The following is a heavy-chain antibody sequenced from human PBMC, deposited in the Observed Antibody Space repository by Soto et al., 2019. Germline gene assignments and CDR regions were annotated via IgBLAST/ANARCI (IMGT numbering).Heavy chain of an antibody. CDR3: ARDYYHSPLSMDV. J-gene: IGHJ6*02. CDR2: IRYSGSS. V-gene: IGHV4-31*03. Sequence: SETLSLTCTVSGGYISSGDYYWGWIRQLPGKGLEWMGYIRYSGSSYHNPSLRSRLTISLDTSKNQFSLKLSSMTAADTAVYYCARDYYHSPLSMDVWGQGTTVTVSS. D-gene: IGHD3-22*01. CDR1: GGYISSGDYY.